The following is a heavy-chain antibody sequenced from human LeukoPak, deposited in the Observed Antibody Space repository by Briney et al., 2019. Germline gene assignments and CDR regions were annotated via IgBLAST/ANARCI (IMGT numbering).Heavy chain of an antibody. CDR1: GGTFSSYA. Sequence: GSSVKVSCKASGGTFSSYAINWVRQAPGQGLEWMGRIIPILDIANFAQKFQGRVTITADKSTSTAYMELSSLRSEDTAVYCCARALEAGYYSYNAFDIWGQGTMVTVSS. V-gene: IGHV1-69*04. J-gene: IGHJ3*02. D-gene: IGHD3-22*01. CDR2: IIPILDIA. CDR3: ARALEAGYYSYNAFDI.